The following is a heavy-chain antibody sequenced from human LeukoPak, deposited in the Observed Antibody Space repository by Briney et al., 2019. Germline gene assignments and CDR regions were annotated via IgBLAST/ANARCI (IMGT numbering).Heavy chain of an antibody. CDR2: IYYSGST. CDR3: ARVRKFSGYDFDY. V-gene: IGHV4-59*01. J-gene: IGHJ4*02. Sequence: PSETLSLTCTVSGGSISGYYWSWIRQPPGKGLEWIGYIYYSGSTNYNPSLKSRVTISVDTSKNQFSLNLRSITAADTAVYYCARVRKFSGYDFDYWGQGTLVTVSS. D-gene: IGHD5-12*01. CDR1: GGSISGYY.